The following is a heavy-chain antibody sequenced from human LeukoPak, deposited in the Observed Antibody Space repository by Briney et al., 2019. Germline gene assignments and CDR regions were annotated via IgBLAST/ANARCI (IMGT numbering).Heavy chain of an antibody. CDR1: GFTFSSYS. V-gene: IGHV3-21*01. CDR3: ARDPTDSSGWYYFDS. J-gene: IGHJ4*02. CDR2: ISSSSSYI. D-gene: IGHD6-19*01. Sequence: GGSLRLSCAASGFTFSSYSMNWVRQAPGNGLEWGSSISSSSSYIYYADSVKGRFTTSRDNAKTSLYLQMSSLRAEETAVYYCARDPTDSSGWYYFDSWGQGTLVTVSS.